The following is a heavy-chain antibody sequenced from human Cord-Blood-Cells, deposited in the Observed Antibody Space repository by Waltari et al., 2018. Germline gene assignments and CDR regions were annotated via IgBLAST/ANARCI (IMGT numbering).Heavy chain of an antibody. CDR1: GASVSSNSAA. J-gene: IGHJ4*02. V-gene: IGHV6-1*01. D-gene: IGHD2-15*01. CDR3: ARDLKGLLGIRWYYFDY. CDR2: TYYRSKWYN. Sequence: QVQLQQSGPGLVKPSQTLSLTCAISGASVSSNSAAWNWIRQSPSRGLEWLGRTYYRSKWYNDYAVSVKSRITINPDTSKNQFSLQLNSVTPEDTAVYYCARDLKGLLGIRWYYFDYWGQGTLVTVSS.